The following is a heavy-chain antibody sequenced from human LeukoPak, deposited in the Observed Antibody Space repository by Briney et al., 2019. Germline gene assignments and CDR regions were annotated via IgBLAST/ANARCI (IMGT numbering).Heavy chain of an antibody. V-gene: IGHV1-46*01. J-gene: IGHJ2*01. CDR2: INPSGGST. Sequence: ASVKVSCKASGYTFTSYYMHWVRQAPGQGLEWMGIINPSGGSTSYAQKFQGRVTMTRDTSTSTVYMELSSLRSEDAAVYYCARDWGGYSGYDPLWYFDLWGRGTLVTVSS. CDR3: ARDWGGYSGYDPLWYFDL. CDR1: GYTFTSYY. D-gene: IGHD5-12*01.